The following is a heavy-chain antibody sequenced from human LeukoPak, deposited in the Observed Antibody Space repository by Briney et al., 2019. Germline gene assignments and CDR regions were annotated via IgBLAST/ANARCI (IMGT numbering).Heavy chain of an antibody. D-gene: IGHD6-19*01. CDR3: ARVRSGTNIADIAVDY. CDR2: IYYSGST. V-gene: IGHV4-39*07. Sequence: SETLSLTCTVSGGSISSSSYYWGWIRQPPGKGLEWIGSIYYSGSTNYNPSLKSRVTISVDTSKNQFSLKLSSVTAADTAVYYCARVRSGTNIADIAVDYWGQGTLVTVSS. J-gene: IGHJ4*02. CDR1: GGSISSSSYY.